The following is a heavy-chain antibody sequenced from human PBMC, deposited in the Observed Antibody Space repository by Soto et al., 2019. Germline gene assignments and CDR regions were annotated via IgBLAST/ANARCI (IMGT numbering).Heavy chain of an antibody. J-gene: IGHJ6*02. D-gene: IGHD5-18*01. Sequence: SXKVSCKASGYTXSGYYMDWVRQAPGQGLEWIGWINPNSGGTNYAQKFQGWVTMTRETSISTAYMELSRLRSDETAVYYCARGTAMAGALKYGMDVWGQGTTGTVSS. V-gene: IGHV1-2*04. CDR2: INPNSGGT. CDR1: GYTXSGYY. CDR3: ARGTAMAGALKYGMDV.